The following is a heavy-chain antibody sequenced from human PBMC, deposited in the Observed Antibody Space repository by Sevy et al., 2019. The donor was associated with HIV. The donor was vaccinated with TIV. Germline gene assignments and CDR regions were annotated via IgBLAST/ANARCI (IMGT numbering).Heavy chain of an antibody. J-gene: IGHJ4*02. CDR1: GFTFSGSD. Sequence: GGSLRLSCAASGFTFSGSDMHWVRQASGKGQEWVGRIRSKAKNYATAYAASVKGRFTISRDDSKNTAYLQMNSLKTEDTAVYFCTPAGYGFDYWGQGTLVTVSS. CDR2: IRSKAKNYAT. CDR3: TPAGYGFDY. D-gene: IGHD5-18*01. V-gene: IGHV3-73*01.